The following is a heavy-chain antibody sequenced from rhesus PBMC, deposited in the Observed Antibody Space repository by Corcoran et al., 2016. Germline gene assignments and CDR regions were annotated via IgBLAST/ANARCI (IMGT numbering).Heavy chain of an antibody. CDR3: ATGLGWELQDY. Sequence: EVQLVQSGAEVKKPGASVKISCKASGYTFTDYSLHWVRQAPGKGLEWMGRVDPEDCEARHAQKCQDRVTITADTSTDVAYMELSSLRSEDTAVYYCATGLGWELQDYWGQGVLVTVSS. CDR1: GYTFTDYS. V-gene: IGHV1-111*02. CDR2: VDPEDCEA. J-gene: IGHJ4*01. D-gene: IGHD1-44*02.